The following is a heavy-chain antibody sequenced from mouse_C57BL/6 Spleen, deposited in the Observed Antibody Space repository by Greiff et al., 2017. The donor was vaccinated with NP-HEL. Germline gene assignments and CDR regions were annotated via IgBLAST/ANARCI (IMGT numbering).Heavy chain of an antibody. CDR1: GYTFTDYN. CDR3: ARQLRLRGFAY. Sequence: DVKLQESGPELVKPGASVKIPCKASGYTFTDYNMDWVKQSHGKSLEWIGDINPNNGGTIYNQKFKGKATLTVDKSSSTAYMELRSLTSEDTAVYYCARQLRLRGFAYWGQGTLVTVSA. CDR2: INPNNGGT. J-gene: IGHJ3*01. V-gene: IGHV1-18*01. D-gene: IGHD3-2*02.